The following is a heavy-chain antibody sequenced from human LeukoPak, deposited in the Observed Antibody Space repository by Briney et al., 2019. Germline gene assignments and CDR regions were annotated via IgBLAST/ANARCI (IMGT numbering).Heavy chain of an antibody. CDR3: ASELRGGKFYYYGMDV. J-gene: IGHJ6*02. Sequence: GGSLRLSCAASGFTFSSYAMSWVRQAPGKGLEWVSAISGSGGSTYYADSVKGRFTISRDNSKNTLYLQMNSLRAEDTAVYYCASELRGGKFYYYGMDVWGQGTTVTVSS. CDR1: GFTFSSYA. CDR2: ISGSGGST. V-gene: IGHV3-23*01. D-gene: IGHD4-23*01.